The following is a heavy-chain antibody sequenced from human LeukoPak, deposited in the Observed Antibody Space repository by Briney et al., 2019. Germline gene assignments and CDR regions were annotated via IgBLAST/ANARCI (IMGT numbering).Heavy chain of an antibody. J-gene: IGHJ4*02. CDR2: LSGSGGST. D-gene: IGHD3-10*01. V-gene: IGHV3-23*01. Sequence: GRSLRLSHAASGLTFRSYDMSWVRQAPRKGREWVSALSGSGGSTHYADSVKGRFTISRDNSKNTLYLQMNSLRAEDTAVYFCAKRGVVIRVILVGFHKEAYYFDSWGQGALVTVSS. CDR3: AKRGVVIRVILVGFHKEAYYFDS. CDR1: GLTFRSYD.